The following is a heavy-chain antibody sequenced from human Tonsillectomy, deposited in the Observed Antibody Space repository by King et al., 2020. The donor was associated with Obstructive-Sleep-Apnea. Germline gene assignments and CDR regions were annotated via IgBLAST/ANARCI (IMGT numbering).Heavy chain of an antibody. Sequence: VQLQESGPGLVKPSETLSLTCTVSGSSISSGYYWGWIRQPPGKGLEWIGSIYHGGGTYYHPSLKSRVTISVDTYKNQFSLKLSSVTAADTAVYYCANAPVVVTAATHFDYWGQGTLVTVSS. CDR3: ANAPVVVTAATHFDY. CDR1: GSSISSGYY. J-gene: IGHJ4*02. CDR2: IYHGGGT. V-gene: IGHV4-38-2*02. D-gene: IGHD2-21*02.